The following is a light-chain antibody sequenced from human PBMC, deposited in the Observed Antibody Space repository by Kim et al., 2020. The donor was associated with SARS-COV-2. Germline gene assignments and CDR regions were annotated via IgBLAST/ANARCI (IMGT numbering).Light chain of an antibody. CDR1: SSNIGSNT. CDR2: SNS. Sequence: ELTQPPSASGTPGQRITISCSGSSSNIGSNTVNWYQQLPGTAPKLVIYSNSQRPSGVADRFSGSRSVTSASLAISWLQSEDEADYYCAAWDGSLNGYVFGTGTKVTVL. V-gene: IGLV1-44*01. J-gene: IGLJ1*01. CDR3: AAWDGSLNGYV.